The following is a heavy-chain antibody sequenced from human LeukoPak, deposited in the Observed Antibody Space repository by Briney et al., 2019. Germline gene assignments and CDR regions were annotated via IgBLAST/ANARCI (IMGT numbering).Heavy chain of an antibody. D-gene: IGHD6-6*01. CDR1: ARTFSSYG. CDR2: IIPIVGTA. J-gene: IGHJ5*02. V-gene: IGHV1-69*13. Sequence: SVKVSCKASARTFSSYGISWVRQAPGQGLEWMGGIIPIVGTANYAQKFQGRVTITADEATSTAYMELSSLSSEDTAVSYCARDSVAAPLNSFDPWGQGTLVTVSS. CDR3: ARDSVAAPLNSFDP.